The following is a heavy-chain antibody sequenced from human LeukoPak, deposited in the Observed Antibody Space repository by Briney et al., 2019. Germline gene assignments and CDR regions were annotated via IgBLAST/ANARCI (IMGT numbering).Heavy chain of an antibody. D-gene: IGHD3-10*01. CDR1: GFTFSNAW. V-gene: IGHV3-15*01. CDR3: AKEKDYGSGSFSFDY. J-gene: IGHJ4*02. CDR2: IKSKTDGGTT. Sequence: GGSLRLSCAASGFTFSNAWMSWVRQAPGKGLEWVGRIKSKTDGGTTDYAAPVKGRFTISRDESKNTLYLPVNSLRAEDTAVYYCAKEKDYGSGSFSFDYWGQGTLVTVSS.